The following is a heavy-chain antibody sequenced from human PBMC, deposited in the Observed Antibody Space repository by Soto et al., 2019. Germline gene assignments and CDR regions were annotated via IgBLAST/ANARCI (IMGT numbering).Heavy chain of an antibody. CDR2: ISYNSDSR. Sequence: EVQLVESGGGSVQPGMSLRLACSTSGFLFNEYAMHWVRQAPGKGLEWVAGISYNSDSRDYGESVRGRLTIFRDNTKNSVYLQMNRLRFEDTAFYYCAKDIRGVSAAGFDAWGQGTLVTVSS. J-gene: IGHJ4*02. CDR3: AKDIRGVSAAGFDA. D-gene: IGHD3-10*01. V-gene: IGHV3-9*01. CDR1: GFLFNEYA.